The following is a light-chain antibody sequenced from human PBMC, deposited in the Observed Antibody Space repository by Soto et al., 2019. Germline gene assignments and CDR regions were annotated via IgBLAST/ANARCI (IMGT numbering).Light chain of an antibody. CDR1: QSINSY. Sequence: DIQMTQSPSSLSASVGDRVTITCRASQSINSYLSWYQQKPGKAPKLLIYAASSLQSGVPSRFSGSGSGTDFTLTISSLQPEDFATYSCQQSYNTPWTFGQGTKVEIK. CDR2: AAS. J-gene: IGKJ1*01. V-gene: IGKV1-39*01. CDR3: QQSYNTPWT.